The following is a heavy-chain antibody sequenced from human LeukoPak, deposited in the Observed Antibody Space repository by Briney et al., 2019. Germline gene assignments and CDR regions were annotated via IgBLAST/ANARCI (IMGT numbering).Heavy chain of an antibody. Sequence: PSQTLSLTCTVSGGSISSGGYYWSWIRQPAGKGLEWIGRLYTSGSTNYNPSLKSRVTISVDTSKNQFSLKLGSVTAADTAVYYCARVLRARLYCSSTSCYEGSYYYYYMDVWGKGTTVTVSS. D-gene: IGHD2-2*01. CDR1: GGSISSGGYY. V-gene: IGHV4-61*02. CDR2: LYTSGST. J-gene: IGHJ6*03. CDR3: ARVLRARLYCSSTSCYEGSYYYYYMDV.